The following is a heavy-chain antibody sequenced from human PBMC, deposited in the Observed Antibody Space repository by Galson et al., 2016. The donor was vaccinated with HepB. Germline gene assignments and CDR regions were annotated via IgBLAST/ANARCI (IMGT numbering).Heavy chain of an antibody. CDR2: INPNSGGT. Sequence: SVKVSCKASAYTFTAYYIHWVRQAPGQGLEWMGWINPNSGGTNSAQNFQGRVTLTGNTSTSTAYMDLTRLRSDDTAVYFCARRSSSPAGAFDLWGQGTLVTVSS. CDR1: AYTFTAYY. V-gene: IGHV1-2*02. J-gene: IGHJ3*01. CDR3: ARRSSSPAGAFDL. D-gene: IGHD6-6*01.